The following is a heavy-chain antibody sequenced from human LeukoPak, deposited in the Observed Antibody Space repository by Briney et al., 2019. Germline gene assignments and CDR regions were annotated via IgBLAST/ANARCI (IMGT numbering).Heavy chain of an antibody. CDR1: GGSFSGYY. V-gene: IGHV4-34*01. Sequence: PSETLSLTCAVYGGSFSGYYWSWIRQPPGKGLEWIGEINHSGSTYYNPSLKSRVTISVDTSKNQFSLKLSSVTAADTAVYYCAVLPDPVGTKTDYYYYYGMDVWGQGTTVTVSS. CDR3: AVLPDPVGTKTDYYYYYGMDV. D-gene: IGHD2-15*01. J-gene: IGHJ6*02. CDR2: INHSGST.